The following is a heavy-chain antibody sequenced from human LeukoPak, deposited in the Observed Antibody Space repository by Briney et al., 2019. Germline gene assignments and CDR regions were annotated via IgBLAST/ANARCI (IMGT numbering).Heavy chain of an antibody. CDR3: AKAYHGSGRYYDDYGMDV. CDR2: ISGSGGST. CDR1: GFTYSSYA. V-gene: IGHV3-23*01. D-gene: IGHD3-10*01. J-gene: IGHJ6*02. Sequence: GGSLRLSCAASGFTYSSYAMSWVRQAPGKGLEWVSAISGSGGSTYYADSVKGRFTISRDNSKNTLYLQMNSLRAEDTAVYYSAKAYHGSGRYYDDYGMDVWGQGTTVTVSS.